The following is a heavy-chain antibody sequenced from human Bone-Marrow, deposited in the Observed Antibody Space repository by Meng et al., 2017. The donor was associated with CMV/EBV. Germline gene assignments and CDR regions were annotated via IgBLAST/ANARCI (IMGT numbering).Heavy chain of an antibody. CDR1: GYTFTSYG. CDR3: ARDRISELVDFDAFDI. D-gene: IGHD1-26*01. J-gene: IGHJ3*02. V-gene: IGHV1-18*01. CDR2: ISAYNGNT. Sequence: ASVKVSCKASGYTFTSYGISWVRQAPGQGLEWMGWISAYNGNTNYAQKLQGRVTMTTDTSTSTAYMELRSLRSDDTAVYYCARDRISELVDFDAFDIWGQGTRVTV.